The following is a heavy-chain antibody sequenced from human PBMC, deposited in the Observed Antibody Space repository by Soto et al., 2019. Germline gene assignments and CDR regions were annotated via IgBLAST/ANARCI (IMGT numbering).Heavy chain of an antibody. Sequence: QVQLVESGGGVVQPGRSLRLSCAATGFTFANYAMHWVRQAPGKGLEWLAVISYDGKDHFCADSVKGRFSISRDNSEKTVFLQMNNVRPEDTATYYSATIWELFDYWGQGTLVTVSS. CDR1: GFTFANYA. V-gene: IGHV3-30*03. J-gene: IGHJ4*02. CDR3: ATIWELFDY. D-gene: IGHD3-16*01. CDR2: ISYDGKDH.